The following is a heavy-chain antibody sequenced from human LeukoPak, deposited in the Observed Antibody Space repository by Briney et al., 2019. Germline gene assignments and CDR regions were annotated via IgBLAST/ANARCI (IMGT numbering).Heavy chain of an antibody. CDR2: IYYSRST. Sequence: SETLSLTCTVSGGSISSYYWSWIRQPPGKGLEWIGYIYYSRSTNYNSSLKSRVTILVDMSKNQFSLKLSSVTAADTAVYYCARVTGYMIEDYFDSWGQGTLVTVSS. D-gene: IGHD3-22*01. V-gene: IGHV4-59*01. CDR1: GGSISSYY. CDR3: ARVTGYMIEDYFDS. J-gene: IGHJ4*02.